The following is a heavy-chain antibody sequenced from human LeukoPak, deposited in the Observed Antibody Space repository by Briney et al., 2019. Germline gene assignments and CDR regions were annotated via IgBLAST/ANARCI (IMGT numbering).Heavy chain of an antibody. V-gene: IGHV3-30-3*01. CDR1: GFTFSSYA. Sequence: GRSLRLSCAASGFTFSSYAMHWVRQAPGKGLEWVAVISYDGSNKYYADSVKGRFTISRDNSKNTLYLQMNSLRAEDTAVYYCARSDYEAAFDVWGQGTMVTVSS. D-gene: IGHD5-12*01. J-gene: IGHJ3*01. CDR3: ARSDYEAAFDV. CDR2: ISYDGSNK.